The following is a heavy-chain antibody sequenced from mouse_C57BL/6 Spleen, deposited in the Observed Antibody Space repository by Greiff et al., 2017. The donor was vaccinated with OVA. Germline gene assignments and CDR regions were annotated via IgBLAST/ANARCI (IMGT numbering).Heavy chain of an antibody. Sequence: VQLQQSGAELVKPGASVKLSCTASGFYIKDYYMHWVKQRTEQGLEWIGRIDPEDGATKYDPKFQGKATITADTSSNTAYLQLSSLTSEDTAVYYCARRSYDYDGGYAMDYWGQGTSVTVSS. V-gene: IGHV14-2*01. CDR1: GFYIKDYY. J-gene: IGHJ4*01. CDR2: IDPEDGAT. D-gene: IGHD2-4*01. CDR3: ARRSYDYDGGYAMDY.